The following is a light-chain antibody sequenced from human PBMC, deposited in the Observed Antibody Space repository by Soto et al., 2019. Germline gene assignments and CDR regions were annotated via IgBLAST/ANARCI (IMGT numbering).Light chain of an antibody. Sequence: EIVMTQSPATLSVSPGERATLSCRASQSVSSNLAWYHQKPGQAPRLLIYGASTSATGIPARFSGSGSGTEFTLTISSLQSEDFAVYYCQQYNNWPLTFGGGTKVEIK. J-gene: IGKJ4*01. V-gene: IGKV3-15*01. CDR3: QQYNNWPLT. CDR1: QSVSSN. CDR2: GAS.